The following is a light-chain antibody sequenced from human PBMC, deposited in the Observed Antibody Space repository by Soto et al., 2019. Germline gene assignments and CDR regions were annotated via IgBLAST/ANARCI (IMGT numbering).Light chain of an antibody. Sequence: EIELTQSPVTLSLSPGERATLFCMASQSFTTSQLAWYQQKPGQAPRVLIFGASSRATGIPDRFSGSGSGTDFTLTIGRLEPEDSAVYHCQQYASSPRTFGQGTKVDIK. V-gene: IGKV3-20*01. J-gene: IGKJ1*01. CDR3: QQYASSPRT. CDR2: GAS. CDR1: QSFTTSQ.